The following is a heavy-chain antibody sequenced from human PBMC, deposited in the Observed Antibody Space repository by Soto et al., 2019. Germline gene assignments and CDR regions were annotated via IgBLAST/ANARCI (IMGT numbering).Heavy chain of an antibody. J-gene: IGHJ4*02. V-gene: IGHV3-30*03. CDR3: VGGQYYFDY. CDR1: GFPFTTYG. CDR2: ISYDGSNK. Sequence: QVQLVESGGGVVQPGRSLRLSCAASGFPFTTYGMHWVREGPGKGLEWVAVISYDGSNKYYADSVKVRFTISRDNSKNKLYLQMNSVRPEETALYYCVGGQYYFDYRGQGTLVTVSS. D-gene: IGHD3-10*01.